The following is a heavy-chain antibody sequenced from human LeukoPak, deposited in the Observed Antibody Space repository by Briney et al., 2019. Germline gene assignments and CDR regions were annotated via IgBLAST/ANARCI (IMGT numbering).Heavy chain of an antibody. D-gene: IGHD1-26*01. J-gene: IGHJ4*02. V-gene: IGHV3-33*01. CDR1: GFTFSNYG. CDR3: AREKFDSGGHTTPDY. CDR2: IWFDGSHQ. Sequence: PGGSLRLSCAASGFTFSNYGMHWVRQAPGKGLEWVTVIWFDGSHQYYADSVRGRFTVSRDNSKNTLYLQMNSLRAEDTAVYYCAREKFDSGGHTTPDYWGQGTLVTVSS.